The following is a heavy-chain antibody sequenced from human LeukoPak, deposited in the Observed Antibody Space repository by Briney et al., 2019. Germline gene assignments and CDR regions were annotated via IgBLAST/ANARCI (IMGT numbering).Heavy chain of an antibody. V-gene: IGHV4-34*01. D-gene: IGHD6-6*01. CDR1: GGSFSGYY. Sequence: PSETLSLTCAVYGGSFSGYYWSWIRQPPGKGLERIGEINHSGSTNYNPSLKSRVTISVDTSKNQFSLKLSSVTAADTAVYYCARAEMGIAARPFDYWGQGTLVTVSS. CDR3: ARAEMGIAARPFDY. CDR2: INHSGST. J-gene: IGHJ4*02.